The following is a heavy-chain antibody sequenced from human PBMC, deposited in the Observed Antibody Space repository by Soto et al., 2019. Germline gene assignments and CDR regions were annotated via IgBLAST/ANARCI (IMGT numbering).Heavy chain of an antibody. CDR1: GGSISSDGYY. J-gene: IGHJ4*02. CDR2: IYYSGTT. D-gene: IGHD5-18*01. Sequence: SETLSLTCTVSGGSISSDGYYWSWFRQLPGKGLEWFGDIYYSGTTYHNPSLRSRLTISGDGSKNQFSLKLSSVTAADTALYYCARGRGYSYGPYYFDYWGQGTLVTVSS. CDR3: ARGRGYSYGPYYFDY. V-gene: IGHV4-31*03.